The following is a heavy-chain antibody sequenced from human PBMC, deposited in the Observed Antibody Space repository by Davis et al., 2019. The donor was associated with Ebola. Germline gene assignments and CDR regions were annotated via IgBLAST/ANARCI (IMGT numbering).Heavy chain of an antibody. J-gene: IGHJ4*02. Sequence: GESLKISCAASGFSVSGKFMSWVRQAPGKGLEWVASIYSAGSTYYADSVKGRFTISRDNGKNTLYLQMNSLRPEDTAVYYCARDPVQYSRAYTSGDYWGQGTLVTVSS. CDR2: IYSAGST. CDR1: GFSVSGKF. V-gene: IGHV3-53*01. D-gene: IGHD6-25*01. CDR3: ARDPVQYSRAYTSGDY.